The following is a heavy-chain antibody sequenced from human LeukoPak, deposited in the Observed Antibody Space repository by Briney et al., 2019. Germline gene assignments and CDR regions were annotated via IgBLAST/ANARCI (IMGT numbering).Heavy chain of an antibody. J-gene: IGHJ4*02. CDR2: TSWNSGSI. V-gene: IGHV3-9*01. Sequence: GGSLRLSCAASGFTFDDYAMHWVRQAPGKGLEWVSGTSWNSGSIGYADSVKGRFTISRDNAKNSLYLQMNSLRAEDTALYYCAKDTRYPHGYNLDYFDYWGQGTLVTVSS. CDR1: GFTFDDYA. D-gene: IGHD5-24*01. CDR3: AKDTRYPHGYNLDYFDY.